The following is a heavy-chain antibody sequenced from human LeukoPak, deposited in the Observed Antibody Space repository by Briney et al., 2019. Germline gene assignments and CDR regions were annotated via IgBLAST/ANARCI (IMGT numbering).Heavy chain of an antibody. CDR1: GGSSSGYY. Sequence: SETLSLTCAVYGGSSSGYYWSWIRQPPGKGLEWIGEINHSGSTNYNPSLKSRVTISVDTSKNQFSLKLSSVTAADTSVYYCARGTLTLTYWFDPWGQGTLVTVSS. CDR3: ARGTLTLTYWFDP. D-gene: IGHD4/OR15-4a*01. J-gene: IGHJ5*02. V-gene: IGHV4-34*01. CDR2: INHSGST.